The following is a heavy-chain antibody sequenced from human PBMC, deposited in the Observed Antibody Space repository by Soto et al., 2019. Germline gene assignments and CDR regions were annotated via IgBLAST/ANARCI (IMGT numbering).Heavy chain of an antibody. CDR1: GFTFSNYA. CDR2: ITGGGGDT. J-gene: IGHJ4*02. Sequence: EVQLLESGGGLVQPGGSLRLSCAASGFTFSNYAMSWVRQAPGKGLEWFSAITGGGGDTYYADSVKGRFTTSRDNSKNTLDLQRNSLRAEDTAVYYCAKGSSSSRPYYFDYWGQGTLLTVSS. CDR3: AKGSSSSRPYYFDY. D-gene: IGHD2-2*01. V-gene: IGHV3-23*01.